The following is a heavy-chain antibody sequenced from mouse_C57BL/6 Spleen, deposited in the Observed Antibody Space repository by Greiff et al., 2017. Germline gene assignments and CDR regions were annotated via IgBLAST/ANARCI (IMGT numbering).Heavy chain of an antibody. J-gene: IGHJ4*01. CDR3: ARHDYDYARDY. V-gene: IGHV5-12*01. D-gene: IGHD2-4*01. Sequence: EVQVVESGGGLVQPGGSLKLSCAASGFTFSDYYMYWVRQTPEKRLEWVAYISNGGGSTYYPDTVKGRFTISRDNAKNTLYLQMSRLKSEDTAMYYCARHDYDYARDYWGQGTSVTVSS. CDR1: GFTFSDYY. CDR2: ISNGGGST.